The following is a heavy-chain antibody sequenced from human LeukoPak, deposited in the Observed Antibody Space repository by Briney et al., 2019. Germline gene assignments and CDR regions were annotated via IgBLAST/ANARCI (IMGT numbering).Heavy chain of an antibody. CDR2: ISSSSSNNI. CDR1: GFTFSSYW. J-gene: IGHJ4*02. D-gene: IGHD2-15*01. V-gene: IGHV3-48*02. Sequence: GGSLRLSCAASGFTFSSYWMSWVRQAPGKGLEWVSYISSSSSNNIYYADSVKGRFTISRDNAKNPLYLQMNSLRDEDTAVYYCAQKGGADNWGQGTLVTVSS. CDR3: AQKGGADN.